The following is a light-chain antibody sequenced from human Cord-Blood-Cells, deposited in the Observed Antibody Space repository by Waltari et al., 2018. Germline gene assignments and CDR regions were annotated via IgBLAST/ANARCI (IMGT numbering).Light chain of an antibody. CDR1: QSFLYSSNNKNY. Sequence: DIVMTQSPDSLAVSLGERATINCKSSQSFLYSSNNKNYLAWYQQKPGQPPKLLIYWASTRESGVPDRFSDSGSGTDFTLTISSLQAEDVAVYYCQQYYSTPLTFGGGTKVEIK. CDR3: QQYYSTPLT. J-gene: IGKJ4*01. V-gene: IGKV4-1*01. CDR2: WAS.